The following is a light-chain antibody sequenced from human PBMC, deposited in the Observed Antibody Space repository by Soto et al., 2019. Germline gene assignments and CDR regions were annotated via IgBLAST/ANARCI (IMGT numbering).Light chain of an antibody. Sequence: EIVLTQSPATLSLSPGDRATLSCGASQSVSSTYLAWYQQKPGLAPRLLIFDVSNRFTGIPDRFSGSGSGTDFTLTSSRLEAEDFAVYYCQQYRTSLTFGGGTKVEIQ. CDR3: QQYRTSLT. CDR1: QSVSSTY. CDR2: DVS. J-gene: IGKJ4*01. V-gene: IGKV3D-20*01.